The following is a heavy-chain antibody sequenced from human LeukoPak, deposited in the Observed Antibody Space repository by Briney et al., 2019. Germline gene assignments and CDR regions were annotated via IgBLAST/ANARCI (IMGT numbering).Heavy chain of an antibody. Sequence: SETLSLTCAVYGGSSRGYYWNWLWIRQSPGKGLEWIGEINHSGSTRYNPSLKSRVTISVDTPKNQFSLKLSSVTAADTAVYYCARATEGYSSSVVYMDVWGKGTTVTVSS. J-gene: IGHJ6*03. CDR2: INHSGST. CDR1: GGSSRGYY. D-gene: IGHD6-6*01. V-gene: IGHV4-34*01. CDR3: ARATEGYSSSVVYMDV.